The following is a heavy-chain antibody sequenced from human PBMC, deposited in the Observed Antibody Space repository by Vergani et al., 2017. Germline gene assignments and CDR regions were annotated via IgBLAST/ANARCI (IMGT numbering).Heavy chain of an antibody. CDR2: IVPVLGSA. Sequence: QVQLIQSGAEVKKPGSSVKVSCKVSGGTFIKHAISWVRQAPGQGLEWVGGIVPVLGSANYPQKFQGRVTFTAEESKSTVYMELSGLTSEDTAIYYCARAWNETSDYYSMSRIYFDLWGQGTLVTVSS. V-gene: IGHV1-69*11. J-gene: IGHJ4*02. D-gene: IGHD3-22*01. CDR3: ARAWNETSDYYSMSRIYFDL. CDR1: GGTFIKHA.